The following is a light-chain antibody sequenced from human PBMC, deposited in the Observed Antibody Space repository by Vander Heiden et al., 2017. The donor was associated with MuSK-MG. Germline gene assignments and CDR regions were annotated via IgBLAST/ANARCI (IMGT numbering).Light chain of an antibody. Sequence: DIQMTQSPSTLSASIGDRITITCRASQNVETLLAWYQQKPGKPPKRLIHETSGLESGVPSRISGDGSETYFTLTISSLQPDDFATYYCQQDNNSSWTFGQGTKVEV. CDR1: QNVETL. V-gene: IGKV1-5*03. CDR3: QQDNNSSWT. CDR2: ETS. J-gene: IGKJ1*01.